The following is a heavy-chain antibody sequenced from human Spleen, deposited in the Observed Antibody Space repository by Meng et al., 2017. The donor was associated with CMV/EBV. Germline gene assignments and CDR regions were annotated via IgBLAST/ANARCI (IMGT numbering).Heavy chain of an antibody. CDR1: GGSISHHY. Sequence: SETLSLTCTVSGGSISHHYWHWIRQSQEKGLEWLGYISDSGSTKYNPSLKSRVTISLDTSKGQVSLTLTSLTPADTAVYYCAREAITENYNSWSVPTYYFGMDVWGQGTTVTVSS. V-gene: IGHV4-59*11. CDR3: AREAITENYNSWSVPTYYFGMDV. CDR2: ISDSGST. J-gene: IGHJ6*02. D-gene: IGHD3-3*01.